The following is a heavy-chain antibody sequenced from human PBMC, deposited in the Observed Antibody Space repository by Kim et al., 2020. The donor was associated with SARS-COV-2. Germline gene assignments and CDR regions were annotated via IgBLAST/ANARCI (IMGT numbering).Heavy chain of an antibody. Sequence: SETLSLTCAVYGGSFSGYYWGWIRQPPGKGLEWIGEINHSGSTNYNPSLKSRVTISVDTSKNQFSLKLSSVTAADTAVYYCARDGGRVRGVIRWFDPWGQGTLVTVSS. CDR2: INHSGST. V-gene: IGHV4-34*01. CDR1: GGSFSGYY. CDR3: ARDGGRVRGVIRWFDP. J-gene: IGHJ5*02. D-gene: IGHD3-10*01.